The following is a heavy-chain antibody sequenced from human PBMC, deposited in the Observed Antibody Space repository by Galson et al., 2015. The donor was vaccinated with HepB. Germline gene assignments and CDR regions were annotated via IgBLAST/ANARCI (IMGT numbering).Heavy chain of an antibody. V-gene: IGHV3-23*01. Sequence: SLRLSCAASGFTFINYPMTWVRQPPGKGLEWVSTISSRTGGTYYADSVKGRFTIFRDNSRDTLYLQLNNLRAEDTALYYCVKDGDTYCGGDCFSDHWGQGTLGTVSS. CDR2: ISSRTGGT. D-gene: IGHD2-21*02. CDR3: VKDGDTYCGGDCFSDH. CDR1: GFTFINYP. J-gene: IGHJ4*02.